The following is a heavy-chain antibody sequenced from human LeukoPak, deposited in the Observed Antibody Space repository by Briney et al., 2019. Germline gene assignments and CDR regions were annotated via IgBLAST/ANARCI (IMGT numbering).Heavy chain of an antibody. CDR2: ISSNSRVI. CDR3: ARDLISGLTTRDD. D-gene: IGHD4-11*01. CDR1: GFTFSDYS. Sequence: GGSLRLSCAASGFTFSDYSMNWVRQAPGKGLEWVSYISSNSRVIYYTGSVKGRFTISRDNAKNSLSLQMNSLRDGDTAVYYCARDLISGLTTRDDWGQGTLVTVSS. J-gene: IGHJ4*02. V-gene: IGHV3-48*02.